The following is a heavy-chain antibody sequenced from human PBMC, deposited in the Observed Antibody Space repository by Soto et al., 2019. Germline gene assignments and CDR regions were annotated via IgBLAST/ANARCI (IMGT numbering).Heavy chain of an antibody. V-gene: IGHV4-59*01. J-gene: IGHJ3*02. CDR3: ATXVPDKLAVAGTSDAFDI. CDR1: GGSISSYY. D-gene: IGHD6-19*01. CDR2: IYYSGST. Sequence: SETLSLTCTVSGGSISSYYWSWIRQPPGKGLEWIADIYYSGSTNYSPSLKSRVTISVDTSKNQFSLNLSSVTAADTAVYFCATXVPDKLAVAGTSDAFDIWGQGTMVTVSS.